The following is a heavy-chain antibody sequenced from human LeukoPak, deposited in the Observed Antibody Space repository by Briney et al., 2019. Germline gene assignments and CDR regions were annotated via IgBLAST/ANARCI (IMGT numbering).Heavy chain of an antibody. CDR3: AKASWVSSTDAVR. Sequence: GESLRLSCAAFSHYAMDWVRQAPGEGLEWVSSIRGNGETFYADSVKGRFTLSSDSSRNTVYFQLNNLRVEDTAIYYCAKASWVSSTDAVRWGQGTLVTVSS. J-gene: IGHJ4*02. D-gene: IGHD3-16*01. CDR1: SHYA. V-gene: IGHV3-23*01. CDR2: IRGNGET.